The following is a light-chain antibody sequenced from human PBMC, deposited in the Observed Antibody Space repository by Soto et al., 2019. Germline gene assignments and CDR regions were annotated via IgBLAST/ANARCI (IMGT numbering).Light chain of an antibody. CDR2: AAS. CDR3: QQYHIWPPWT. J-gene: IGKJ1*01. V-gene: IGKV1-27*01. Sequence: DIQMTQSPSSLSASVGDRVTITFRACQGISNYLAWYQQKPGKVPKLVIYAASTLQYGVPSRFSGSGSGTDFTLTISSLQSEDFAVYDCQQYHIWPPWTSGQGTKVDI. CDR1: QGISNY.